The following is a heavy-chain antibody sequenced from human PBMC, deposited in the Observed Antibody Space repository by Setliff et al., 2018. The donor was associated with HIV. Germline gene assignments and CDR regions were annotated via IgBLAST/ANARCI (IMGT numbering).Heavy chain of an antibody. Sequence: GGSLRLSCAASGFTLSSYWMHWVRQAPGKGLVWVSRISSDGSSTSYADSVKGRFSISRDNAKNTLYLQMNSLRAEDTAVYYCARGSRYNFWSGYGVNWFDPWGQGTLVTVSS. D-gene: IGHD3-3*01. CDR3: ARGSRYNFWSGYGVNWFDP. V-gene: IGHV3-74*01. J-gene: IGHJ5*02. CDR1: GFTLSSYW. CDR2: ISSDGSST.